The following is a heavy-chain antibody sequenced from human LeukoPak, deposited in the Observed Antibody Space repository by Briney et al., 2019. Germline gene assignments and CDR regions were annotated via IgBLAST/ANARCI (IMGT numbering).Heavy chain of an antibody. Sequence: GGSLRLSCAASGFTFSTYEMNWVRQAPGKGLEWVSYISSSSNTKYYADSVRGRFTISRDNSKNSLYLQMNSLRAEDTAVFYSARDQCTNDVCPGNFDYWGQGTLVTVSS. CDR2: ISSSSNTK. CDR3: ARDQCTNDVCPGNFDY. CDR1: GFTFSTYE. D-gene: IGHD2-8*01. J-gene: IGHJ4*02. V-gene: IGHV3-48*03.